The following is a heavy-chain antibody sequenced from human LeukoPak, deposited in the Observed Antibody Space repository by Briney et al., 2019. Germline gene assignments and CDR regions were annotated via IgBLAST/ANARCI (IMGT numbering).Heavy chain of an antibody. V-gene: IGHV1-58*01. CDR1: GFTYSTSA. CDR2: IIVGSGAT. CDR3: AAELYGVYTDCCTFHL. Sequence: SVKVSCKTSGFTYSTSAVQWVRQGRGQRLEWIGWIIVGSGATNYAQSLQGRFTITRDMSTNTAYMELSSLGSEDSAVYYCAAELYGVYTDCCTFHLWGQGTVVTVS. D-gene: IGHD4-17*01. J-gene: IGHJ3*01.